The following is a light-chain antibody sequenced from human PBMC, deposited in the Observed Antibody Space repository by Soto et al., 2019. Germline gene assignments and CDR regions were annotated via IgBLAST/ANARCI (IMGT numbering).Light chain of an antibody. CDR3: QQADSLWT. CDR1: QSISSW. V-gene: IGKV1-5*03. J-gene: IGKJ1*01. CDR2: KAS. Sequence: DIQMTQSPSTLSASVGDTVTITCRASQSISSWLAWYQQKPGKAPKLLIYKASSLQTGVPSRFSGSGSGTEFTLTISSLQPDDFATSYFQQADSLWTFGQGTKVEIK.